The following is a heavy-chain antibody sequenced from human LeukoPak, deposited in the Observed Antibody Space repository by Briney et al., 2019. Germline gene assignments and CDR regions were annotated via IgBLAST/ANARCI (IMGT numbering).Heavy chain of an antibody. D-gene: IGHD3-10*01. J-gene: IGHJ4*02. Sequence: ASVMVSCKASGFTFIGYYIHWVRQAPGQGLEWMGWINPNSGGTNYAQKFQGRVTMTRDTSISTAYMELSRLRSDDTAVYYCASFSRYYPFDYWGQGTLVTVSS. V-gene: IGHV1-2*02. CDR3: ASFSRYYPFDY. CDR1: GFTFIGYY. CDR2: INPNSGGT.